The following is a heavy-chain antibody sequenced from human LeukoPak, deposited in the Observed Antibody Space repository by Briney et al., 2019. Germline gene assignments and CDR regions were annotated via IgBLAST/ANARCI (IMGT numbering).Heavy chain of an antibody. CDR1: GFRFSSYY. CDR2: IHPGGSEK. Sequence: GGSLRLSCMASGFRFSSYYMSWVRQAPGKGLEWLASIHPGGSEKYYVDSVEGRFTVSRDNAKNSLYLQINSLRAEDTAVYYCARGRSSGRYGIFDYWGQGALVTVSS. D-gene: IGHD6-19*01. J-gene: IGHJ4*02. CDR3: ARGRSSGRYGIFDY. V-gene: IGHV3-7*01.